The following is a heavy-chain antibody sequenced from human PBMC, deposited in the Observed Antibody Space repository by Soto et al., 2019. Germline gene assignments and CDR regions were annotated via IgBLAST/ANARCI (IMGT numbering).Heavy chain of an antibody. CDR1: GGSISSSSYY. CDR3: ARQLGYSYGQHLGPAIDP. J-gene: IGHJ5*02. V-gene: IGHV4-39*01. CDR2: IYYSGST. Sequence: QLQLQESGPGLVKPSETLSLTCTVSGGSISSSSYYWGWIRQPPGKGLEWIGSIYYSGSTYYNPSLKSRVTISVDTSKNQFSLKLSSVTAADTAVYYCARQLGYSYGQHLGPAIDPWGQGTLVTVSS. D-gene: IGHD5-18*01.